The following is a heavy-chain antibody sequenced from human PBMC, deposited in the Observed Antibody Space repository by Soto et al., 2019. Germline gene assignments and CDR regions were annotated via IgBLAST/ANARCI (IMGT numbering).Heavy chain of an antibody. V-gene: IGHV3-7*03. J-gene: IGHJ4*02. CDR3: ARDGLLFSGPYRPSRFDY. CDR1: GFKFSDYL. Sequence: PGGSLRLSCAASGFKFSDYLMSWVRQSPGKGLEWVGNIKHDTSEAHYADSVKGRFTITRDNIKNFLFLQMNGLRSDDTASYYCARDGLLFSGPYRPSRFDYWGLGTLVTVSS. D-gene: IGHD3-16*02. CDR2: IKHDTSEA.